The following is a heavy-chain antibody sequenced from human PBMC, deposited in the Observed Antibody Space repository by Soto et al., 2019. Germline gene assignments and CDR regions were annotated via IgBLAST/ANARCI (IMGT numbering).Heavy chain of an antibody. CDR1: GYTFTSFD. CDR2: MNPNSGNT. V-gene: IGHV1-8*01. CDR3: ARDPGCSGGSCCFAFDI. Sequence: ASVKVSCKASGYTFTSFDINWVRQATGQGHEWMGWMNPNSGNTGYAQKFQGRVTMTRNTSISTVYMELSSLRSEDTAVYYCARDPGCSGGSCCFAFDIWGQGTMVTVSS. D-gene: IGHD2-15*01. J-gene: IGHJ3*02.